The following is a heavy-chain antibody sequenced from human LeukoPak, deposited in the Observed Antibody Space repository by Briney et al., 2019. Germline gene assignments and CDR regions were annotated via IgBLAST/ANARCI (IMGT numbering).Heavy chain of an antibody. Sequence: PGGSLRLSCEASGFTFSSYWMSWVRQAPGKGLEWVSVIYSGGSTYYADSVKGRFTISRDNSKNTLYLQMNSLRAEDTAVYYCASGSGSYRTPYYYMDVWGTGTTVTVSS. CDR3: ASGSGSYRTPYYYMDV. CDR1: GFTFSSYW. V-gene: IGHV3-53*01. CDR2: IYSGGST. D-gene: IGHD3-10*01. J-gene: IGHJ6*03.